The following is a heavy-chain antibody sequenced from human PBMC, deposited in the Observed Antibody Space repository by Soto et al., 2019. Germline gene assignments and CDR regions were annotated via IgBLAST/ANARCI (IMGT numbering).Heavy chain of an antibody. Sequence: GGSLRLSCAASGFTFSSYGMHWVRQAPGKGLEWVAVISYDGSNKYYADSVKGRFTISRDNSKNTLYLQMNSLRAEDTAVYYCAKSAGGYDYYYYGMEVWGQGATVTVSS. J-gene: IGHJ6*02. CDR2: ISYDGSNK. D-gene: IGHD5-12*01. CDR1: GFTFSSYG. V-gene: IGHV3-30*18. CDR3: AKSAGGYDYYYYGMEV.